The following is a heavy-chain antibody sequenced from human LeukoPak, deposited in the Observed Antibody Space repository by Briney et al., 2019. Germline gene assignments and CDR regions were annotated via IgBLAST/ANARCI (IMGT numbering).Heavy chain of an antibody. V-gene: IGHV3-23*01. CDR1: GFTFSSYA. Sequence: GGSLRLSCAASGFTFSSYAMSWVRQAPGKGLEWVSAISAGADTTYTADSVKGRFTISRDNSRNTVDLQMHSLRAEDTAVYYCAAISYSGTWPVGYWGQGTLVTVTA. CDR2: ISAGADTT. J-gene: IGHJ4*02. D-gene: IGHD6-6*01. CDR3: AAISYSGTWPVGY.